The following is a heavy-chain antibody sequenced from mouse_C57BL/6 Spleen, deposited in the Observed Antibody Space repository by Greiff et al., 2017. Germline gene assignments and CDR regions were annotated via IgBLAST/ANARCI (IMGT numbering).Heavy chain of an antibody. CDR2: IRNKANGYTT. CDR3: ASLSGTRAYYYAMDY. CDR1: GFTFTDYY. J-gene: IGHJ4*01. V-gene: IGHV7-3*01. Sequence: DVKLVESGGGLVQPGGSLSLSCAASGFTFTDYYMSWVRQPPGKALEWLGFIRNKANGYTTEYSASVKGRFTISRDNSQSILYLQMNALRAEDSATYYCASLSGTRAYYYAMDYWGQGTSVTVSS. D-gene: IGHD4-1*01.